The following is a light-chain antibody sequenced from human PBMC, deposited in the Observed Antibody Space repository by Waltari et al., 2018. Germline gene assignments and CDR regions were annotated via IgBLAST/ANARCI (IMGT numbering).Light chain of an antibody. V-gene: IGKV3-11*01. J-gene: IGKJ4*01. CDR3: EKRRNGPLT. CDR1: QRDSYY. Sequence: EIVLTQSPATLSFSPRERATLSCRASQRDSYYLAWYHQRPGQATRLLIYYTPHRATGIPDRFSGSESEEEFTLTFGGLEPGDFAVYYGEKRRNGPLTFGGGTKVEIK. CDR2: YTP.